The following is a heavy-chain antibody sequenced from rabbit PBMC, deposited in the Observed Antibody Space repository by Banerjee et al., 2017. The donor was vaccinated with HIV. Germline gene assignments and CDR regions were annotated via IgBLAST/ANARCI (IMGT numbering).Heavy chain of an antibody. CDR3: ARWGYGVADSDFNL. V-gene: IGHV1S7*01. D-gene: IGHD2-1*01. CDR2: IDPVFGST. CDR1: GFIFSSYS. J-gene: IGHJ4*01. Sequence: QLKETGGGLVQPGGSLKLSCKASGFIFSSYSMSWVRQAPGKGLEWIGYIDPVFGSTYYASWVNGRFTISSHNAQNTLYLQLNSLTAADTATYFCARWGYGVADSDFNLWGQGTLVTVS.